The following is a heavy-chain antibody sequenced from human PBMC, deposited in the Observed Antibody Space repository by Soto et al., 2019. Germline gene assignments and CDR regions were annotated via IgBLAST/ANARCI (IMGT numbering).Heavy chain of an antibody. CDR2: IYPGDSDT. J-gene: IGHJ6*02. CDR3: ARSPSGGTPRYYYSGMDV. V-gene: IGHV5-51*01. CDR1: GYSFTSYW. D-gene: IGHD2-15*01. Sequence: GESLKISCKGSGYSFTSYWIGWARQMPGKGLEWMGIIYPGDSDTRYSPSFQGQGTISADKSISTAYLQWSSLKASDTAMYYCARSPSGGTPRYYYSGMDVWGQGTTVTVSS.